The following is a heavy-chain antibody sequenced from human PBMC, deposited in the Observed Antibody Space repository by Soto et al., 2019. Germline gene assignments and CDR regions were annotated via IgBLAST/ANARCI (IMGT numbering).Heavy chain of an antibody. Sequence: PSETLSLTCAVSGGSINSSDYSWSWIRQPPGKGLEWIGFIYQSGSTYYRPSLKSRVTISLDRSKNQFSLKLSSVTAADTAVYYCAREVLYYDRSGSSWDDAFDIWGQGTLVTASS. CDR2: IYQSGST. J-gene: IGHJ3*02. V-gene: IGHV4-30-2*01. CDR3: AREVLYYDRSGSSWDDAFDI. CDR1: GGSINSSDYS. D-gene: IGHD3-22*01.